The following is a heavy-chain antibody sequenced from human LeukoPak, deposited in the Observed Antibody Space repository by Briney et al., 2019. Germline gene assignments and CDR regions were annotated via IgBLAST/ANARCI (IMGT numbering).Heavy chain of an antibody. CDR1: RGSISSSSYY. D-gene: IGHD5-18*01. Sequence: SETLSLTCTVSRGSISSSSYYWGWIRQPPGKGLEWIGSIYYSGSTYYNPSLKSRVTISVDTSKNQFSLKLSSVTAADTAVYYCARDGDTAMVMHDAFDIWGQGTMVTVSS. V-gene: IGHV4-39*07. CDR3: ARDGDTAMVMHDAFDI. CDR2: IYYSGST. J-gene: IGHJ3*02.